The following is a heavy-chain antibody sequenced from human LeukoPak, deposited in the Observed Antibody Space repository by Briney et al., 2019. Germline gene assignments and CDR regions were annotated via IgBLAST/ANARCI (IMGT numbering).Heavy chain of an antibody. V-gene: IGHV3-23*01. CDR2: ITGSDDAT. CDR3: AKGPQLYSGYHPDY. J-gene: IGHJ4*02. Sequence: GGSLRLFCAASGFTFSSAAMTWVRQAPGKGLEWVSTITGSDDATYYADSVKGRFTISRDFSRNTVGLQMNSLRTEDTAIYYCAKGPQLYSGYHPDYWGQGTLVTVSS. D-gene: IGHD5-12*01. CDR1: GFTFSSAA.